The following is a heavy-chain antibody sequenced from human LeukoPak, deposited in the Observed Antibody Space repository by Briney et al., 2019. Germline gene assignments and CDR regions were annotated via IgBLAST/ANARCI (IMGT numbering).Heavy chain of an antibody. CDR1: GFTFSTYS. J-gene: IGHJ3*02. CDR3: ARTRPLDYLQGRSGFDI. D-gene: IGHD4-11*01. V-gene: IGHV3-48*04. CDR2: ISSSSSPI. Sequence: PGGSVRLFCAASGFTFSTYSMNWVRPAPGKGREWVSYISSSSSPIYYADSVKGRFPISRDNAKSSLYLQMNSLRAEDTAVYYCARTRPLDYLQGRSGFDIWGQGTRVTVSS.